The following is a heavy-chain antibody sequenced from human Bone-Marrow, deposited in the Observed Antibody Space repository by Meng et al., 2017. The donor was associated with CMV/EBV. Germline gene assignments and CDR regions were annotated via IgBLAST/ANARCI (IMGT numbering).Heavy chain of an antibody. Sequence: GESLKISCAASGFTFSSYSMNWVRQAPGKGLEWVSAISGSGGSTYYADSVKGRFTISRDNSKNTLYLQMNRLRAEDTAVYYCAKVRGAMVVSPAGNWGQGTLVTVSS. D-gene: IGHD4-23*01. CDR1: GFTFSSYS. J-gene: IGHJ4*02. CDR2: ISGSGGST. CDR3: AKVRGAMVVSPAGN. V-gene: IGHV3-23*01.